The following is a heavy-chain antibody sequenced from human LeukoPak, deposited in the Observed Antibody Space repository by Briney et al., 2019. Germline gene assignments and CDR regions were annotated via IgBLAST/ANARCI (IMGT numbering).Heavy chain of an antibody. J-gene: IGHJ4*02. CDR1: GFTVSSNY. CDR3: ARNGRDQWLASDY. D-gene: IGHD6-19*01. CDR2: IYSGGST. Sequence: GGSLRLSCAASGFTVSSNYMSWVRQAPGKGLEGVSVIYSGGSTYYADSGKGRFTLSRDNSKNTLYLQMNSLRAEDTAVYYCARNGRDQWLASDYWGQGTLVTVSS. V-gene: IGHV3-53*01.